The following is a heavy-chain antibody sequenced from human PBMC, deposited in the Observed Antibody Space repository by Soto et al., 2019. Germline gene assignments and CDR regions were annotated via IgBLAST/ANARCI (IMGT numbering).Heavy chain of an antibody. J-gene: IGHJ2*01. V-gene: IGHV4-34*01. CDR1: GGAFSNHY. CDR2: INHSGST. CDR3: ARMYGDYAEYFDL. D-gene: IGHD4-17*01. Sequence: QVQLQQWGAGLLKPSETLSLTCAVDGGAFSNHYWSWIRQPPGKGLEWIGEINHSGSTNSNPSLKSRVTISVDTSKNQFSLKLISVTAADTAVYYRARMYGDYAEYFDLWGRGTLVTVSS.